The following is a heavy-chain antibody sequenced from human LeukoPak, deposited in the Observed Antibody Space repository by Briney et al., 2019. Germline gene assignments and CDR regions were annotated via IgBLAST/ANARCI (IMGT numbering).Heavy chain of an antibody. V-gene: IGHV3-21*01. CDR2: ISGSSRNK. D-gene: IGHD6-13*01. Sequence: GGSLRLSCAASGFTFSSYTMNWDRQAPGKGLEWVSSISGSSRNKYYADSVKGRFTISRDNAKNSLYLQKNSLRAEDTAVYYCARTANFAAGYYIDYWGQGTLVTVSS. J-gene: IGHJ4*02. CDR1: GFTFSSYT. CDR3: ARTANFAAGYYIDY.